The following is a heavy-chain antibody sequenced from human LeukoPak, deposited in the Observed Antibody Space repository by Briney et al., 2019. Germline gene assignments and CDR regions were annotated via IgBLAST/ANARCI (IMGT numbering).Heavy chain of an antibody. J-gene: IGHJ1*01. CDR1: GYTFSGYY. CDR3: ARAYPLSTTPAGTYFQH. V-gene: IGHV1-2*02. D-gene: IGHD6-13*01. Sequence: ASVKVSCKASGYTFSGYYMHWVRQAPGQGLEWMGWINPNSGGTNYAQKFQGRVTMTRDTSISTAYMELSRLRSDDTAVYYCARAYPLSTTPAGTYFQHWGQGTLVTVSS. CDR2: INPNSGGT.